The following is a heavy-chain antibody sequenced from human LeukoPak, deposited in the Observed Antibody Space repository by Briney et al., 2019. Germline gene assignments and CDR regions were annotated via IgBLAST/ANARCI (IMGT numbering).Heavy chain of an antibody. J-gene: IGHJ4*02. V-gene: IGHV1-18*01. CDR3: ARTRGHHATMAYFDY. Sequence: ASVKVSCKASGFTFITYGFGWVRQAPGQGLEWMGWISAYDGDTKYAQNLQGRVTMTRDTSINTAYMELNRLRSDDTAVYFCARTRGHHATMAYFDYWGQGTLVTVSS. CDR2: ISAYDGDT. CDR1: GFTFITYG. D-gene: IGHD3-10*01.